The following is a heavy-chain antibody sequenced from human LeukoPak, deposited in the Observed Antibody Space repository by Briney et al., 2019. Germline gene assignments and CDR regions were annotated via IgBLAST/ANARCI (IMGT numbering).Heavy chain of an antibody. J-gene: IGHJ4*02. D-gene: IGHD3-22*01. CDR3: ARGGEYYYDSSGYYYFDY. CDR2: IYTTGSA. V-gene: IGHV4-61*02. Sequence: SQTLSLTCNVSGGSISSGNYFWSWIRQPAGKGLEWIGRIYTTGSASYNPSLKSRVTISLDTSKNQFSLKLSSVTAADTAVYYCARGGEYYYDSSGYYYFDYWGQGTLVTVSS. CDR1: GGSISSGNYF.